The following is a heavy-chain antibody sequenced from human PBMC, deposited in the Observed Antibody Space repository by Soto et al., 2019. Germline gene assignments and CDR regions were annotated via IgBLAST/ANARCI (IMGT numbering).Heavy chain of an antibody. CDR3: AKGGRQWLVTSDFNY. CDR2: VSHDGRNT. J-gene: IGHJ4*02. CDR1: GFTFSDYA. D-gene: IGHD6-19*01. V-gene: IGHV3-30*18. Sequence: VQLVESGGGVVQPGRSLRLSCAASGFTFSDYAMHWVRQAPGKGLEWVAVVSHDGRNTHYADSVKGRFTISRDSSKNPVSLEMTSLRAEDMAVYYCAKGGRQWLVTSDFNYWGQGALVTVSS.